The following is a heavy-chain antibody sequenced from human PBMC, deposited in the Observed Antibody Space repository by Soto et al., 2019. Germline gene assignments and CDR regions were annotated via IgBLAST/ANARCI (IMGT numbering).Heavy chain of an antibody. V-gene: IGHV3-30*18. Sequence: GGSLRLSCAASGFTFSSYGMHWVRQAPGKGLEWVAVISYDGSNKYYADSVKGRFTISRDNSKNTLYLQMNSLRAEDTAVYYCAKVPHYDSSGGSYWGQGTLVTVSS. CDR1: GFTFSSYG. CDR3: AKVPHYDSSGGSY. D-gene: IGHD3-22*01. J-gene: IGHJ4*02. CDR2: ISYDGSNK.